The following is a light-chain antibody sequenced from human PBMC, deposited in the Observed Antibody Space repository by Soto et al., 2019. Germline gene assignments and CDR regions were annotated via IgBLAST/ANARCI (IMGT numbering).Light chain of an antibody. CDR1: SSDVGGYNY. Sequence: QSVLTQPASVSGSPGQSITISCTGTSSDVGGYNYVSWYQQHPGKAPKLMIYEVSNRPSGVSNRFSGSKSGNTASRTISGLQAEDEADYYCSSYTSSSTLVFGPGTKLTVL. J-gene: IGLJ1*01. CDR2: EVS. V-gene: IGLV2-14*01. CDR3: SSYTSSSTLV.